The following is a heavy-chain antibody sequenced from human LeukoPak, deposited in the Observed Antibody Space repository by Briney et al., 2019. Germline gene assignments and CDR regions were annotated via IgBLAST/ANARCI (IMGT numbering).Heavy chain of an antibody. CDR3: ASPLSIHRSSSVLSR. V-gene: IGHV3-74*01. J-gene: IGHJ4*02. Sequence: GGSLRLSCAASGFTFSSYWMHWVRQAPGKGLVWVSRINSDGSSTSYADSVKGRFTISRDNAKNTLYLQMNSLRAEDTAVYYCASPLSIHRSSSVLSRWGQGTLVTVSS. CDR2: INSDGSST. D-gene: IGHD6-6*01. CDR1: GFTFSSYW.